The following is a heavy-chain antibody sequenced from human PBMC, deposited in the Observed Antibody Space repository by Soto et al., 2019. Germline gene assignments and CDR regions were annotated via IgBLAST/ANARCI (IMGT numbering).Heavy chain of an antibody. Sequence: EVQLLESGGHLVQPGGSLRLSCAASGFTFSTYTMNWVRQAPGKGLEWVSSIGWGAGVTYYADSVRGRFTVSRDDSKXXXXXXXXXXXXXXXXXXXXXKDRHPDGIWSSDFWGQGALVTVSS. CDR2: IGWGAGVT. J-gene: IGHJ4*02. D-gene: IGHD1-20*01. CDR1: GFTFSTYT. V-gene: IGHV3-23*01. CDR3: XKDRHPDGIWSSDF.